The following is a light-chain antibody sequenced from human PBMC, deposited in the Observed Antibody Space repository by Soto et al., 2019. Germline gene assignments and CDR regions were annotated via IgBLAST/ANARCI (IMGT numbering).Light chain of an antibody. CDR3: QQYADLPYT. CDR1: QTLTTRF. J-gene: IGKJ2*01. Sequence: EIVLTQSPGTLSLSPGERATLSCMASQTLTTRFLAWYQQKPGQAPRLLIYGASSRATGIPDRFSGSGSGTEYTRTVSRLEPEDFAVYSCQQYADLPYTFGQGTTLEIK. V-gene: IGKV3-20*01. CDR2: GAS.